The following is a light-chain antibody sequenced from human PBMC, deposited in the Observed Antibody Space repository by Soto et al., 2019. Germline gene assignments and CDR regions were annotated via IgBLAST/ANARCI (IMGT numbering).Light chain of an antibody. CDR2: EVS. Sequence: QSVLTQPPSASGSPGQSVTISCTGTSSDVGGYNYVSWYQQHPGKAPKLMIYEVSKRPSGVPDRFSGSKSGNTASLTVSGLQAEDVADYYCSSYAGSNNHVVFGGGTQLTVL. CDR3: SSYAGSNNHVV. J-gene: IGLJ2*01. V-gene: IGLV2-8*01. CDR1: SSDVGGYNY.